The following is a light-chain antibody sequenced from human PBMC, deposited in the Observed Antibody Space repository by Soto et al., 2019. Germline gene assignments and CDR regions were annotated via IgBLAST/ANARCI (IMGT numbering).Light chain of an antibody. V-gene: IGLV2-14*01. CDR3: SSFSTSTTLYV. J-gene: IGLJ1*01. CDR2: EVS. Sequence: QSALTQPASVPGSPGQSITISCTGTSSDIGDYNYVSWYQQHPGKVPKLIIFEVSTRPSGVSNRFSGSKSGNTASLTISGLQADDEADYYCSSFSTSTTLYVFGTGTKLTVL. CDR1: SSDIGDYNY.